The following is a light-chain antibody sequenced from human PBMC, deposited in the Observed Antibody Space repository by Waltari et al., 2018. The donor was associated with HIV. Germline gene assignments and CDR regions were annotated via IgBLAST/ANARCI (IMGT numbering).Light chain of an antibody. J-gene: IGKJ5*01. CDR3: QHRSNWPIT. V-gene: IGKV3-11*01. Sequence: VLTQSPASLVLSPGERATLSCRASQSVSNYLAWYQQKPGQAPRLLIYGASSSATGIPARFSGSGSGTDFTLTISSLEPGDFAVYYCQHRSNWPITFGQGTRLEIK. CDR1: QSVSNY. CDR2: GAS.